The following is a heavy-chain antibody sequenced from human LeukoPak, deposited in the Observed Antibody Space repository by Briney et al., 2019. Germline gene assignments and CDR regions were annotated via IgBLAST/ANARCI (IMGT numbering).Heavy chain of an antibody. CDR3: ARLFYGARANDY. Sequence: GESLKISCKGSGYSFTNYWIGWVRQMPGKGLEWMGFIYPGDSDTRYSPSFQGQVTISADRSISTAYLQRSSLKASDTAMYYCARLFYGARANDYWGQGTLVTVSS. CDR2: IYPGDSDT. V-gene: IGHV5-51*01. J-gene: IGHJ4*02. CDR1: GYSFTNYW. D-gene: IGHD4-17*01.